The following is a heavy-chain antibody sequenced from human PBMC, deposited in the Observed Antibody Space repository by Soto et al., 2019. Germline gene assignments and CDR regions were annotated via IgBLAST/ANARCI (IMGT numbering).Heavy chain of an antibody. CDR1: GFTFSSYA. V-gene: IGHV3-23*01. Sequence: EVQLLESGGGLVQPGGSLRLSCAASGFTFSSYAMSWVRQAPGKGLEWVSAISGSGGSTYYADSVKGRFTISRDNSKNTLYLQMNSLRAEGTAVYYCARDSVTAGAFDIWGQGTMVTVSS. CDR3: ARDSVTAGAFDI. J-gene: IGHJ3*02. D-gene: IGHD2-21*02. CDR2: ISGSGGST.